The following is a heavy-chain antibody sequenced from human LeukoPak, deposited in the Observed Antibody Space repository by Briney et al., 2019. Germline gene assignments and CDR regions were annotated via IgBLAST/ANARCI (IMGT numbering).Heavy chain of an antibody. CDR3: ARDRPRGYSGYDLEY. D-gene: IGHD5-12*01. CDR1: GFTFSSYE. Sequence: GGSLRLSCAASGFTFSSYEMNWVRQAPGKGLDWVAITSSNGDNKNYADSVKGRFTISRDNSKNRLYLHMNSLRPEDTAVYYCARDRPRGYSGYDLEYWGQGTLVTVSS. J-gene: IGHJ4*02. V-gene: IGHV3-30*04. CDR2: TSSNGDNK.